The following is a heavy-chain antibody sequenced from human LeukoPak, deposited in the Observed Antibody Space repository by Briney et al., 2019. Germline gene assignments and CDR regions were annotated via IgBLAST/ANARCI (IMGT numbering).Heavy chain of an antibody. CDR2: ISSSSSYI. CDR3: ARGEMREYYDSSGRVIAFDI. Sequence: GGSLRLSCAASGFTFSSYSMNWVRQAPGKGLEWVSSISSSSSYIYYADSVKGRFTISRDNAKNSLYLQMNSLRAEDTAVYYCARGEMREYYDSSGRVIAFDIWGQGTMVTVSS. CDR1: GFTFSSYS. V-gene: IGHV3-21*01. J-gene: IGHJ3*02. D-gene: IGHD3-22*01.